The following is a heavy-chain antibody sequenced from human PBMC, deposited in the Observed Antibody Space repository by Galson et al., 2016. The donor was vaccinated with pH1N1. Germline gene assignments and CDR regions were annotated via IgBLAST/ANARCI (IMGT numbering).Heavy chain of an antibody. D-gene: IGHD6-13*01. V-gene: IGHV4-31*03. Sequence: TLSLTCTVSGGSISSGGYYWSWIRQHPGKGLEWIRYIYYSGSTYYNPSLKSRVTISVDTSKNQFSLKLSSVTAADTAVYYCARSSSSRETEYYFDYWGQGTLVTVSS. J-gene: IGHJ4*02. CDR3: ARSSSSRETEYYFDY. CDR1: GGSISSGGYY. CDR2: IYYSGST.